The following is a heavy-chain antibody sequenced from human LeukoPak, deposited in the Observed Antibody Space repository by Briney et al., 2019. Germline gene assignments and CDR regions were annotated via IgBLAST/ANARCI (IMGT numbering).Heavy chain of an antibody. CDR3: ARGGNVLRYFDWLLSLDY. J-gene: IGHJ4*02. V-gene: IGHV1-46*01. CDR2: INPSGGST. Sequence: ASVKVSCKASGYTFTSYYMHWVRQAPGQGLEWMGIINPSGGSTSYAQKFQGRVTMTRDTSTSTVYMELSSLRSEDTAVYYCARGGNVLRYFDWLLSLDYWGQGTLATVSS. D-gene: IGHD3-9*01. CDR1: GYTFTSYY.